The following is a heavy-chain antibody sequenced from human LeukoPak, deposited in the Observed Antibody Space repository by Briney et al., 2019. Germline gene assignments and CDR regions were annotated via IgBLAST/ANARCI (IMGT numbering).Heavy chain of an antibody. V-gene: IGHV3-48*03. CDR1: GFPFSAYE. CDR3: ARGTLYYGSENYDY. J-gene: IGHJ4*02. CDR2: ISTSGSSI. Sequence: GGSLRPSCAASGFPFSAYEMNWVRQAPGKGLEWVSYISTSGSSIYYADSVKGRFTISRDNAKNSLNLQMNSLRAEDTAVYYCARGTLYYGSENYDYWGQGTLVTVSS. D-gene: IGHD3-10*01.